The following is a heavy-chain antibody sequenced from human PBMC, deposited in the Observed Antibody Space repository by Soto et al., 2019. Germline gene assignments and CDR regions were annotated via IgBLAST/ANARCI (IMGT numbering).Heavy chain of an antibody. Sequence: KPSETLSLTCAVYGGSLSGYYWTWIRQPPGKGLEWIGEVNPCVITNYIPSVKSRLTISLDTSKKQVSLEMTSVTAADTAVYYCGRVVIKMAIQSSDCWGAGKMVIVSS. CDR1: GGSLSGYY. CDR2: VNPCVIT. CDR3: GRVVIKMAIQSSDC. J-gene: IGHJ4*02. V-gene: IGHV4-34*01.